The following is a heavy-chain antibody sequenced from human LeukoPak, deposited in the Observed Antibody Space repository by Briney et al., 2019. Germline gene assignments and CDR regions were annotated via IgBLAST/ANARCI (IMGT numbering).Heavy chain of an antibody. CDR2: INPNSGGT. J-gene: IGHJ4*02. CDR3: ARYYYDSSGPDY. V-gene: IGHV1-2*06. Sequence: GASVKVSCKASGYTFTGYYMHWVRQAPGQGLEWMGRINPNSGGTNYAQKFQGRVTMTRDTSISTAYMELSRLRSDDTAVYYCARYYYDSSGPDYWGQGTLATVSS. CDR1: GYTFTGYY. D-gene: IGHD3-22*01.